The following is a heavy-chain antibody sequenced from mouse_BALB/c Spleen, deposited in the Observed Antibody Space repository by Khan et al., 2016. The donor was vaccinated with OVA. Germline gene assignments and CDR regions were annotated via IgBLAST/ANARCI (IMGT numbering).Heavy chain of an antibody. CDR2: IWGGGST. J-gene: IGHJ4*01. V-gene: IGHV2-6-5*01. CDR3: AEGLWAYYLALDY. Sequence: VQLQESGPGLVAPSQSLSITCTVSGFSLSDYGVSWIRQPPGKGLEWLGVIWGGGSTYYNSALKSRLSISKDNSKSQVFLKMNSLQTGDRAIYYCAEGLWAYYLALDYWGQGTSVTVSS. D-gene: IGHD1-1*02. CDR1: GFSLSDYG.